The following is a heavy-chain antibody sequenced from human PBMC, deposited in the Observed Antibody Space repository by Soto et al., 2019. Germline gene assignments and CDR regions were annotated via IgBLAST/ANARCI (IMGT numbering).Heavy chain of an antibody. Sequence: GGSLRLSCTASGFTFGDYAMSWFRQAPGKGLEWVGFIRSKAYGGTTEYAASVKGRFTISRDDSKSIAYLQMNSLKTEDTAVYYCTRSGITIFGVVITTKRSQTRFDYWGQGTLVTVSS. D-gene: IGHD3-3*01. CDR1: GFTFGDYA. CDR3: TRSGITIFGVVITTKRSQTRFDY. V-gene: IGHV3-49*03. J-gene: IGHJ4*02. CDR2: IRSKAYGGTT.